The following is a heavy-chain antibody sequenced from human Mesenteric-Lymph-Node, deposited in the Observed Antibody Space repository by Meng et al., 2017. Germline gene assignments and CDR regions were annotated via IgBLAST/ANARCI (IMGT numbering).Heavy chain of an antibody. V-gene: IGHV3-23*01. CDR3: AKSYSRVNQILRLGEFIDC. Sequence: LWESGGGGVQPGGSVRLAGAAAGVTFGNSARSWVRQAPGKGLEWLSCISGSGGTTYYADSVKGRFTISRDNSNNTLYLQMNSLRAEDTAVYYCAKSYSRVNQILRLGEFIDCWGQGTLVTVSS. J-gene: IGHJ4*02. D-gene: IGHD3-16*01. CDR1: GVTFGNSA. CDR2: ISGSGGTT.